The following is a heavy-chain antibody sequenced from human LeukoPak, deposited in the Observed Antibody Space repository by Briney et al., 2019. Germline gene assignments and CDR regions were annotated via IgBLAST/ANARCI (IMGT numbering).Heavy chain of an antibody. Sequence: SETLSLTCTVSGGSISSYYWSWIREPPGKGLEWIGYIYYSGSTNYNPSLKSRVTISVDTSKNQFSLKLSSVTAADTAVYYCARVMLTGYSNWFDPSGQGTLVTVSS. CDR1: GGSISSYY. J-gene: IGHJ5*02. V-gene: IGHV4-59*01. CDR3: ARVMLTGYSNWFDP. D-gene: IGHD3-9*01. CDR2: IYYSGST.